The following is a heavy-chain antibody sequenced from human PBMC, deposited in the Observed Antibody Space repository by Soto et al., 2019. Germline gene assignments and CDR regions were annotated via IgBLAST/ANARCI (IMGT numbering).Heavy chain of an antibody. D-gene: IGHD3-16*02. J-gene: IGHJ4*02. CDR3: GRPVLLSLSMDS. Sequence: ASVKVSCKTSGYTFSDSYMHWVRQAPGQGLEWMGWINPNNGGTNYAQKFQDRVTMTSDTSLTTAFLELSSLTYDDTAVYYCGRPVLLSLSMDSWGQGTLVTVSS. CDR2: INPNNGGT. V-gene: IGHV1-2*02. CDR1: GYTFSDSY.